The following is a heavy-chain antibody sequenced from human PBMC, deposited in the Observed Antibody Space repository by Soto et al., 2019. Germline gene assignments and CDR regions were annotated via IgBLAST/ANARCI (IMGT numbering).Heavy chain of an antibody. CDR2: ISSSSSYI. CDR1: GFTFSSYS. Sequence: GGSLRLSCAASGFTFSSYSMNWVRQAPGKGLEWVSSISSSSSYIYYADSVKGRFTISRDNAKNSLYLQMNSLRAEDTAVYYCARDAYCGGDCYSGRSAFDIWGQGTMVTVSS. J-gene: IGHJ3*02. V-gene: IGHV3-21*01. D-gene: IGHD2-21*02. CDR3: ARDAYCGGDCYSGRSAFDI.